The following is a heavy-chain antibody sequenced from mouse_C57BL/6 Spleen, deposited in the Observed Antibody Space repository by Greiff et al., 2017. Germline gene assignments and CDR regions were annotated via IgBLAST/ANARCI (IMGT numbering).Heavy chain of an antibody. CDR2: IYPGSGTT. D-gene: IGHD2-5*01. CDR3: ARWTYCSNWYFDV. J-gene: IGHJ1*03. Sequence: QVQLQQSGAELVRPGASVKLSCKASGYTFTDYYINWVKQRPGQGLEWIARIYPGSGTTYYNEKFKGKATLTAEKSSSTAYMQLSSLTSEDSAVYFCARWTYCSNWYFDVWGTGTTVTVSS. V-gene: IGHV1-76*01. CDR1: GYTFTDYY.